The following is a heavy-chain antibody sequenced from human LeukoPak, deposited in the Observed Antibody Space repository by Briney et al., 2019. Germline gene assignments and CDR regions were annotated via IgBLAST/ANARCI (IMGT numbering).Heavy chain of an antibody. D-gene: IGHD6-13*01. CDR1: GFTFSSYW. CDR3: ARVRGTAAAGPPVGYYGMDV. CDR2: ISSSSSTI. Sequence: GGSLRLSCAASGFTFSSYWMHWVRQAPGKGLEWVSYISSSSSTIYYADSVKGRFTISRDNAKNSLYLQMNSLRAEDTAVYYCARVRGTAAAGPPVGYYGMDVWGQGTTVTVSS. J-gene: IGHJ6*02. V-gene: IGHV3-48*01.